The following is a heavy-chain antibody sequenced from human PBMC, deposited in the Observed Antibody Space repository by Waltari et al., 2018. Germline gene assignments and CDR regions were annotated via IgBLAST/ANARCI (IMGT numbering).Heavy chain of an antibody. V-gene: IGHV3-53*02. D-gene: IGHD5-12*01. CDR2: IFSGGAT. CDR1: GFRVRNNY. J-gene: IGHJ4*02. CDR3: ARGYGDYGFDY. Sequence: EVQLVETRGGLIQTGGSMRLSCLASGFRVRNNYMTWVRQAPGKGLEWVSLIFSGGATYYAESLKGRFTMSRDNSKNTVYLYMNSLRVEDTAVYYCARGYGDYGFDYWGQGTLVTVSA.